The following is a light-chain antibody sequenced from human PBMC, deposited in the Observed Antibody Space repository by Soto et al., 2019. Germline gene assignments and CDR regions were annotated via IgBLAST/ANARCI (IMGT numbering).Light chain of an antibody. V-gene: IGKV3D-20*02. CDR2: GAS. CDR1: QSVSSN. Sequence: EIAMTQSPATLSVSPGERGTLSCRASQSVSSNLAWYQQKPGQAPRLLIYGASNRATGIPDRFSGSGSGTDFTLTISRLEPEDFAVYYCQQRSNWQTFGQGTKVDNK. J-gene: IGKJ1*01. CDR3: QQRSNWQT.